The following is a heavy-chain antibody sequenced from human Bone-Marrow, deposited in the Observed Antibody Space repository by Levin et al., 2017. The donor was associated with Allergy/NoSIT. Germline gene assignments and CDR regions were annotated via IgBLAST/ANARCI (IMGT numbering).Heavy chain of an antibody. D-gene: IGHD6-6*01. CDR3: ARAGSSSRQSFDY. CDR1: GGSISSSSYY. J-gene: IGHJ4*02. Sequence: SETLSLTCTVSGGSISSSSYYWGWIRQPPGTGLEWIGSIYYSGSTYYNPSLKSRVTISVDTSKNQFSLKLSSVTAADTAVYYCARAGSSSRQSFDYWGQGTLVTVSS. CDR2: IYYSGST. V-gene: IGHV4-39*07.